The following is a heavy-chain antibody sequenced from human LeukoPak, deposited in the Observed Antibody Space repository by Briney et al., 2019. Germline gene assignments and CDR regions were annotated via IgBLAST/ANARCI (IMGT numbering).Heavy chain of an antibody. V-gene: IGHV4-39*01. J-gene: IGHJ4*02. CDR3: ARRVGTAFFDY. Sequence: SETLSLTCIVSGGSISGSTYYWGWIRQPPGKGLEWIGNIYYSGNTYYNPSFKSRVTISVDTSKNQFSLKLSPVTAADTAVYYCARRVGTAFFDYWGQGTLVTVPS. D-gene: IGHD4-23*01. CDR2: IYYSGNT. CDR1: GGSISGSTYY.